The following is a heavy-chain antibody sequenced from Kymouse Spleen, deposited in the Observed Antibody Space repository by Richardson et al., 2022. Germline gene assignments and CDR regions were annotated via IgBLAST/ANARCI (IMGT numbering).Heavy chain of an antibody. Sequence: EVQLVESGGGLVQPGGSLRLSCAASGFTFSDHYMDWVRQAPGKGLEWVGRTRNKANSYTTEYAASVKGRFTISRDDSKNSLYLQMNSLKTEDTAVYYCARDQITGTHWYFDLWGRGTLVTVSS. CDR3: ARDQITGTHWYFDL. D-gene: IGHD1-7*01. CDR2: TRNKANSYTT. CDR1: GFTFSDHY. J-gene: IGHJ2*01. V-gene: IGHV3-72*01.